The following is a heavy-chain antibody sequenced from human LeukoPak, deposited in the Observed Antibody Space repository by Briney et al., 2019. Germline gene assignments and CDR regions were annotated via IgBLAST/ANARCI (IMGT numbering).Heavy chain of an antibody. V-gene: IGHV4-4*07. Sequence: SETLSLTCTVSGGSISSYYWSWIRQPAGKGLEWIGRIYTSGSTNYNPSLKSRVTMSVDTSKNQFSLKLSSVTAADTAVYYCARRTLTYYYDSSGYHDYWGQGTLVTVSS. J-gene: IGHJ4*02. CDR2: IYTSGST. CDR3: ARRTLTYYYDSSGYHDY. D-gene: IGHD3-22*01. CDR1: GGSISSYY.